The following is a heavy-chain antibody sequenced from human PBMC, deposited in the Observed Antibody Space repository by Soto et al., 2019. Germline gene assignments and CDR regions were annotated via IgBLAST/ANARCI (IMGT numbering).Heavy chain of an antibody. D-gene: IGHD3-3*01. CDR2: IVPLFEKT. V-gene: IGHV1-69*06. CDR3: ARTGIDKSGYFSTHNCGMDP. Sequence: QVHLVQSGTQVKKPGSSVMVSCRASGGSVSDYAINWVRQAPGQGLEWVGGIVPLFEKTEYAQSLQGRVTLPTDTFKTIFYMDLNSLTYADTAVYYCARTGIDKSGYFSTHNCGMDPW. J-gene: IGHJ5*02. CDR1: GGSVSDYA.